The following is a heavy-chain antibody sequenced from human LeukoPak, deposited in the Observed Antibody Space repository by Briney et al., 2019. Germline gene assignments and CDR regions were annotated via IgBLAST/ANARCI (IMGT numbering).Heavy chain of an antibody. CDR2: IYYSGST. Sequence: SETLSLTCTVSGGSISSYYWSWIRQPPGKGLEWIGYIYYSGSTNYNPSLKSRVTISVDTSKNQFSLKLSSVTAADTAVYYCARAMTGYYIPDAFDIWGQGTMVTVSS. CDR1: GGSISSYY. V-gene: IGHV4-59*12. CDR3: ARAMTGYYIPDAFDI. D-gene: IGHD3-9*01. J-gene: IGHJ3*02.